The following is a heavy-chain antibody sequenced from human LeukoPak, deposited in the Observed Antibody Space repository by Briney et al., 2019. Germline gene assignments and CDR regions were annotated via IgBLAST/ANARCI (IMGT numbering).Heavy chain of an antibody. J-gene: IGHJ4*02. CDR3: ARFSNDHGVKFDY. V-gene: IGHV4-39*07. D-gene: IGHD4-17*01. CDR2: IYYSGTA. Sequence: NTSETLSLTCTVSGGSISSSSYSWGWIRQPPGKGLEWIGSIYYSGTAYYNPSLKSRVTMSVDTSKNQFSLKLDSVTAADTAVYYCARFSNDHGVKFDYWGQGTLVTVSS. CDR1: GGSISSSSYS.